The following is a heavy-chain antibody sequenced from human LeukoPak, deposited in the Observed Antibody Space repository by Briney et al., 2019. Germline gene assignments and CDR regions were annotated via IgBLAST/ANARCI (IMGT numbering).Heavy chain of an antibody. Sequence: GRSLRLSCAASGFTFSSYAMHWVRQAPGKGLEWVAVISYDGSNKYYADSVKGRFTISRDNSKNTLYLQMNSLRAEDTAVYYCAIESLGGYDAYWGQGALVTVSS. CDR1: GFTFSSYA. CDR3: AIESLGGYDAY. D-gene: IGHD3-16*01. J-gene: IGHJ4*02. CDR2: ISYDGSNK. V-gene: IGHV3-30-3*01.